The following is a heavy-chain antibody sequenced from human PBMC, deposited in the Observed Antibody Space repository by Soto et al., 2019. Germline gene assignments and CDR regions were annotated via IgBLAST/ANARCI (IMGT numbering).Heavy chain of an antibody. CDR1: GGSISSYY. J-gene: IGHJ4*01. CDR2: IYYSGST. CDR3: GRRYGFCFEY. V-gene: IGHV4-59*08. D-gene: IGHD5-18*01. Sequence: SETLSLTCTVSGGSISSYYWSWIRQPPGKGLEWIGYIYYSGSTNYNPSLKSRVTISVDTSKNQFSLKLSSVTAADTAMNYCGRRYGFCFEYLGPGTLVTVSS.